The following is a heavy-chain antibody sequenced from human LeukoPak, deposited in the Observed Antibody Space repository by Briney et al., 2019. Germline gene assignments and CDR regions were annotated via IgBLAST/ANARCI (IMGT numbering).Heavy chain of an antibody. Sequence: SETLSLTCAVYGGSFSGYYWTWIRQPPGKGLEWIGEINHSGSTNYNPSLKSRVTISEDTSKNQFSLKLSSVTAADTAVYYCARGPSTHYYESIGYYYFDYWGLGTLVTVSS. V-gene: IGHV4-34*01. J-gene: IGHJ4*02. CDR1: GGSFSGYY. CDR3: ARGPSTHYYESIGYYYFDY. D-gene: IGHD3-22*01. CDR2: INHSGST.